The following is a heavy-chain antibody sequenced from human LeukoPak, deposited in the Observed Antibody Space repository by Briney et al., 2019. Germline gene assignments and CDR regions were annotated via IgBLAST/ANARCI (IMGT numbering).Heavy chain of an antibody. CDR3: ARVRVGSFNWFDP. CDR2: INSDGSTT. J-gene: IGHJ5*02. CDR1: GFTFRDYW. D-gene: IGHD3-10*01. Sequence: GGSLRLSCAASGFTFRDYWMHWVRRAPGKGLVWVSRINSDGSTTTYADSVKGRFTISRDNARNTLYLQMNSLRAEDTAVYYCARVRVGSFNWFDPWGQGTLVTVSS. V-gene: IGHV3-74*01.